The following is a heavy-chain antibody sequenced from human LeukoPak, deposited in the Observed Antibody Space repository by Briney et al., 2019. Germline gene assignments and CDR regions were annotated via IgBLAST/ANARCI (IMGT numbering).Heavy chain of an antibody. V-gene: IGHV4-30-4*08. Sequence: SQTLSLTCTVSGGSISSGDYYWSWIRQPPGKGLEWIGYIYYSGSTYYNPSLKSRVTISVDTSKNQFSLKLSSVTAADTAVYYCAVWSGPLHYYYYYMDVWGKGTTVTVSS. CDR1: GGSISSGDYY. D-gene: IGHD3-3*01. J-gene: IGHJ6*03. CDR2: IYYSGST. CDR3: AVWSGPLHYYYYYMDV.